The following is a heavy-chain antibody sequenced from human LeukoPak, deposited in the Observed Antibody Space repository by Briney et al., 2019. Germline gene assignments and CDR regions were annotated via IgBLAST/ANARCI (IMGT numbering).Heavy chain of an antibody. CDR3: ARGSGDYDY. D-gene: IGHD4-17*01. CDR2: IYSGGTT. CDR1: GFTFSSYA. V-gene: IGHV3-53*01. Sequence: GGSLRLSCAASGFTFSSYAMSWVRQAPGKGLEWVSVIYSGGTTYYADSVKGRFTISRDNSRNTLSLQMDGLRPEDTAVYYCARGSGDYDYWGQGTLVIVSS. J-gene: IGHJ4*02.